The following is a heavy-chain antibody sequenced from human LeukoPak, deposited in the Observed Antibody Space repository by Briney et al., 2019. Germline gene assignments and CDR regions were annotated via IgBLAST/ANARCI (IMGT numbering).Heavy chain of an antibody. J-gene: IGHJ4*02. CDR2: IYYSGST. Sequence: SETLSLTCTVSGGSISSYYWSWIRQPPGKGLEWIGYIYYSGSTNYNPSLKSRVTISVDTSKNQFSLKLSSVTAADTAVYYCARDSPGEQLVPRWGQGTLVTVSS. V-gene: IGHV4-59*12. CDR3: ARDSPGEQLVPR. CDR1: GGSISSYY. D-gene: IGHD6-6*01.